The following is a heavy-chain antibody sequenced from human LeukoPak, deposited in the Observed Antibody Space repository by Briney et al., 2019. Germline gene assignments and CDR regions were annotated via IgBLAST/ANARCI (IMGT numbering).Heavy chain of an antibody. D-gene: IGHD3-3*01. CDR3: VKRGSDGGPYFFDY. Sequence: GGSLRLSCGASGFTFSTYPMHWVRQAPGKGLEWVAAISKEGSNKYYADSVKGRYTISRDSSKNMLYLEMNSLSGEDTAVYYRVKRGSDGGPYFFDYWGQGTLVTVSS. V-gene: IGHV3-30*18. CDR2: ISKEGSNK. CDR1: GFTFSTYP. J-gene: IGHJ4*02.